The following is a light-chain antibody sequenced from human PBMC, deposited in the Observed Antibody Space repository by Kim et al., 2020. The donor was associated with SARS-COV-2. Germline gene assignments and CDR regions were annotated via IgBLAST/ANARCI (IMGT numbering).Light chain of an antibody. Sequence: AAGEGATLACRARQSVSSSYLAWYQQKPGQAPRLLIYGASSRATGIPDRFSGSGSGTDFTLTISRLEPEDFAVYYCQQDGSSPWTFGQGTKVDIK. CDR2: GAS. CDR3: QQDGSSPWT. CDR1: QSVSSSY. J-gene: IGKJ1*01. V-gene: IGKV3-20*01.